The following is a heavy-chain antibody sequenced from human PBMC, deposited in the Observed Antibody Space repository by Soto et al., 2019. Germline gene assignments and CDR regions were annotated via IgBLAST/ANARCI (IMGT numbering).Heavy chain of an antibody. CDR1: GYTLTELS. D-gene: IGHD6-6*01. CDR3: ARVLGYVAARRANWFDP. V-gene: IGHV1-24*01. J-gene: IGHJ5*02. CDR2: FDPEDGET. Sequence: GASVKVSCKVSGYTLTELSMHWVRQAPGKGLEWMGGFDPEDGETIYAQKFQGRVTMTEDTSTDTAYMELSSLRSEDTAVYYCARVLGYVAARRANWFDPWGQGTLVTVSS.